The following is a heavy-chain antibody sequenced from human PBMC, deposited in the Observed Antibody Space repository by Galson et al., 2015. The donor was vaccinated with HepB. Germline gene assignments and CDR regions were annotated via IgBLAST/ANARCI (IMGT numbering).Heavy chain of an antibody. J-gene: IGHJ4*02. CDR2: IYYSGST. CDR3: ARHSSETAEAGTINYFDY. Sequence: ETLSLTCTVSGGSISSSSYYWGWIRQPPGKGLQWIGSIYYSGSTQYSPSLKSRVTMSVDMSKNQFSLRLTSVTAAETAVYYCARHSSETAEAGTINYFDYWGQGTLVTVSS. D-gene: IGHD6-13*01. CDR1: GGSISSSSYY. V-gene: IGHV4-39*01.